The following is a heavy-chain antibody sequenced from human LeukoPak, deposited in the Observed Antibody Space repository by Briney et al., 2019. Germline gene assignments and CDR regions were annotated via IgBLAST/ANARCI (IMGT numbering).Heavy chain of an antibody. Sequence: GRVTMTRDMSTSTVYMELSSLRSEDTAVYYCARDSYDFWTNYYFDYWGQGTLVTVSS. J-gene: IGHJ4*02. V-gene: IGHV1-46*01. CDR3: ARDSYDFWTNYYFDY. D-gene: IGHD3-3*01.